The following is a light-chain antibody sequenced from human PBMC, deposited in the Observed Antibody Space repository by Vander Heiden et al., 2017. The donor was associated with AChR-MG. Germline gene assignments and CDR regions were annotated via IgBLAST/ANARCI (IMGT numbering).Light chain of an antibody. CDR2: AAS. CDR1: QGISNY. V-gene: IGKV1-27*01. J-gene: IGKJ3*01. CDR3: QKYNSAPLT. Sequence: DIQLTQSPSTLSASVGDRVTITCRASQGISNYLAGYQQSPGKVPKLLVSAASTLQSGVPSLFSGNGSGTDVTRTSSSLQPEDVAMYYCQKYNSAPLTFGPGTKVDIK.